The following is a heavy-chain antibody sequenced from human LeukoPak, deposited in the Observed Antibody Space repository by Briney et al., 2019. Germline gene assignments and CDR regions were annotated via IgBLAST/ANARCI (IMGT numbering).Heavy chain of an antibody. J-gene: IGHJ4*02. CDR3: ATGGRSGMAFDF. V-gene: IGHV3-23*01. CDR1: GFTFNNYA. Sequence: QPGGSLRLSCAASGFTFNNYAMNWVRQAPGKGLGWVSAISVGGGSTYYADSVKGRFTISRDNSKSTLYLQMNSLRVEDTAVYYCATGGRSGMAFDFWGQGTLVTVSS. D-gene: IGHD2-8*01. CDR2: ISVGGGST.